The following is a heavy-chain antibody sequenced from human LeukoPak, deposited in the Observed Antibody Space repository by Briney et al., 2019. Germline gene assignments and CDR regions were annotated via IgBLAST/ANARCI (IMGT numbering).Heavy chain of an antibody. Sequence: WGPLRLSCAASGFTFSYAWMSWVRQAPGKGLEWVAMIKKSGSETHYVDSVKGRFTISRDSARNSLYLQMSSLKADDTAVYYCASLDTAAIRTGGYWGQGTLVTVSS. CDR2: IKKSGSET. V-gene: IGHV3-7*01. CDR1: GFTFSYAW. D-gene: IGHD5-18*01. J-gene: IGHJ4*02. CDR3: ASLDTAAIRTGGY.